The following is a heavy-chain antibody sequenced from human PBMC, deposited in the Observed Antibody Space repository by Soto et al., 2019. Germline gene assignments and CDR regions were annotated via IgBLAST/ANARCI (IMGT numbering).Heavy chain of an antibody. J-gene: IGHJ4*02. Sequence: EVQLLESGGGLVQPGGSLRVSCAASGFTFSNYAMSWVRQAPGKGLEWVSAISSSGGSTNYADSVKGRFTISRDNSKNTLYLQVNSLRGEDTAVYYCAKRPTTYYFDYWGQGTLVTVSS. CDR1: GFTFSNYA. D-gene: IGHD1-7*01. CDR2: ISSSGGST. V-gene: IGHV3-23*01. CDR3: AKRPTTYYFDY.